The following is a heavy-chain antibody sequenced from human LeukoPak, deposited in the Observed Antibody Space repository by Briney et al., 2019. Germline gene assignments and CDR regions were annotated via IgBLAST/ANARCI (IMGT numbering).Heavy chain of an antibody. J-gene: IGHJ5*01. CDR1: GFTFTVYG. CDR2: ISSTSAYI. D-gene: IGHD2-8*02. Sequence: PGGSLRLSCAASGFTFTVYGIHWVRQAPGKGLEWVSSISSTSAYIHYADSVKGRFTISRDNVDNVVYLEMNSLGAEDTATYYCARVAVSGPTGWFDSWGQGTLVIVSS. V-gene: IGHV3-21*01. CDR3: ARVAVSGPTGWFDS.